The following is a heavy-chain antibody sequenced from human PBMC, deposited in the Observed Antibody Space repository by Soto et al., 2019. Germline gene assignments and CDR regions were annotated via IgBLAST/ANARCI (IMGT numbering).Heavy chain of an antibody. CDR1: GCALSSFG. V-gene: IGHV3-33*01. CDR3: ARDGDSSSSGYFDY. J-gene: IGHJ4*02. CDR2: IWYDRSKI. D-gene: IGHD6-6*01. Sequence: HPGGSMGLFRAPAGCALSSFGVHRVRQAAGRGLVWVAVIWYDRSKIYYSVSVVGRLTISTDNSKNTLYLQMNRLRAEDTDVYYCARDGDSSSSGYFDYCGQGT.